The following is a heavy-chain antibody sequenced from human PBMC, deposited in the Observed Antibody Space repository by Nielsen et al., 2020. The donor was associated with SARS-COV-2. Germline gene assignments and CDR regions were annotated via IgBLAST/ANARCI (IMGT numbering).Heavy chain of an antibody. CDR2: INPSGGST. D-gene: IGHD6-13*01. V-gene: IGHV1-46*01. J-gene: IGHJ4*02. CDR3: VRKAAALDFDY. Sequence: ASVKVSCKASGYTFTSYYMHWVRQAPGQGLEWMGIINPSGGSTSYAQKFQGRVTMTRDTSIRTVYMELSRLTSDDTVVYYCVRKAAALDFDYWGQGTLVTVSS. CDR1: GYTFTSYY.